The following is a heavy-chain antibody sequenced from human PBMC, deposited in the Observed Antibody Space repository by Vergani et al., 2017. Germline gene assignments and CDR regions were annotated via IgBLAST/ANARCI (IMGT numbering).Heavy chain of an antibody. D-gene: IGHD5-12*01. CDR1: GFTFSNYA. J-gene: IGHJ6*02. V-gene: IGHV3-23*01. CDR2: ISGSGGST. CDR3: AKANPRNSGYDYLYYYHAMDV. Sequence: EVQLLESGGGLVQPGGSLRLSCAASGFTFSNYAMNWVRQAPGKGLEWVSGISGSGGSTYYAGSVKGRFTISRDNSKNTLYLQMNSLSAGDTAVYYCAKANPRNSGYDYLYYYHAMDVWGQGTTVTVSS.